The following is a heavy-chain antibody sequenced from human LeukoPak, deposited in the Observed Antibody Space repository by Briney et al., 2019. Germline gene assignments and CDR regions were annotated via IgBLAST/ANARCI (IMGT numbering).Heavy chain of an antibody. Sequence: NTSETLSLTCAVYGGSFSGYYWSWIRQPPGKGLEWIGEINHSGSTNYNPSLKSRVTISVDTSKNQFSLKLSSVTAADTAVYYCASGSYSSGCFDPWGQGTLVTVSS. CDR2: INHSGST. V-gene: IGHV4-34*01. J-gene: IGHJ5*02. CDR3: ASGSYSSGCFDP. CDR1: GGSFSGYY. D-gene: IGHD6-19*01.